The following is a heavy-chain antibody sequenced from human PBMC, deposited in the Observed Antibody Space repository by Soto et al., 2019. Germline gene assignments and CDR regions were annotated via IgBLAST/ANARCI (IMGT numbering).Heavy chain of an antibody. CDR3: ARDDAGYCSGGSCYPNWFDP. Sequence: SETLSLTCAVSGGSISSSNWWSWVRQPPGKGLEWIGEIYHSGSTNYNPSLKSRVTISVDKSKNQFSLKLSSVTAADTAVYYCARDDAGYCSGGSCYPNWFDPWGQGTLVTVSS. CDR1: GGSISSSNW. D-gene: IGHD2-15*01. V-gene: IGHV4-4*02. CDR2: IYHSGST. J-gene: IGHJ5*02.